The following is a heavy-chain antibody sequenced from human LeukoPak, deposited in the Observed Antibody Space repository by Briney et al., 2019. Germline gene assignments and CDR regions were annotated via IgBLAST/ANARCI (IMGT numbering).Heavy chain of an antibody. CDR1: GFTFSSYS. CDR2: ISSSSSYI. CDR3: AKDIFPGGAYYFDY. J-gene: IGHJ4*02. Sequence: GGSLRLSCAASGFTFSSYSMTWVRQAPGKGLEWVSSISSSSSYIYYADSVKGRFTISRDNAKNSLYLQMNSLRAEDTALYYCAKDIFPGGAYYFDYWGQGTLVTVSS. D-gene: IGHD2-21*01. V-gene: IGHV3-21*04.